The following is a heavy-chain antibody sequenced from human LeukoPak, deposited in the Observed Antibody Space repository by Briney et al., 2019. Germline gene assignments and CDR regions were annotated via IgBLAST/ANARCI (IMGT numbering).Heavy chain of an antibody. CDR3: ARGWSYPYYFDY. CDR1: GYSISSGYY. V-gene: IGHV4-38-2*01. Sequence: SETLSLTCAVYGYSISSGYYWGWIRQPPGKGVEWIGTIYLSATTYYNPSRKSRVTIAVDTTKNQFSLKLSTVTAADTAVYYCARGWSYPYYFDYWGQGTLVTVSS. CDR2: IYLSATT. D-gene: IGHD1-26*01. J-gene: IGHJ4*02.